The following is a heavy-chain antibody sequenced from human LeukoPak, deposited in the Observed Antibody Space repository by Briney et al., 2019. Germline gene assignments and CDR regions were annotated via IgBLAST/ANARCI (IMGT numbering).Heavy chain of an antibody. CDR3: ARGLWYMDV. J-gene: IGHJ6*03. V-gene: IGHV4-59*01. CDR2: IYYSGST. Sequence: SETLSLTCTVSGGSISSYYWSWIRQPPGKGLEWIGYIYYSGSTNYNPSLKSRVTISVDTSKNQFSLKPSSVTAADTAVYYCARGLWYMDVWGKGTTVTISS. D-gene: IGHD3-16*01. CDR1: GGSISSYY.